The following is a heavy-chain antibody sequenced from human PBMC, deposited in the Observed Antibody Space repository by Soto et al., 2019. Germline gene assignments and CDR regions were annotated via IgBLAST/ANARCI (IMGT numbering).Heavy chain of an antibody. D-gene: IGHD2-2*02. Sequence: SVKVSCKASGYTFTSYYMHWVRQAPGQGLEWMGIINPSGGSTSYAQKFQGRVTMTRDTSTSTVYMELSSLRSEDTAVYYCARGVVPAAITAYYYYYGMDVWGQGTTVTVSS. CDR1: GYTFTSYY. V-gene: IGHV1-46*01. CDR2: INPSGGST. J-gene: IGHJ6*02. CDR3: ARGVVPAAITAYYYYYGMDV.